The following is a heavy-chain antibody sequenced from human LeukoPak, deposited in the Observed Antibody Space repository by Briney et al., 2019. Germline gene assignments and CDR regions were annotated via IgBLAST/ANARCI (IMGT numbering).Heavy chain of an antibody. J-gene: IGHJ6*02. CDR1: GYTFTSYG. CDR3: ARDRGSGSYLTYYYYGMDV. Sequence: ASVKVSCKASGYTFTSYGISWVRQAPGQGLEWMGWISAYNGNTNYAQKLQGRVTMTTDTSTSTAYMELRSLRSDDTAVYYCARDRGSGSYLTYYYYGMDVWGQGTTVTVSS. CDR2: ISAYNGNT. V-gene: IGHV1-18*01. D-gene: IGHD3-10*01.